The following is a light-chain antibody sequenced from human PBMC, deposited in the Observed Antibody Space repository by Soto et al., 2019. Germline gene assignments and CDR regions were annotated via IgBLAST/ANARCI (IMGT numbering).Light chain of an antibody. V-gene: IGLV2-23*01. CDR3: CSYAGSSTLV. CDR2: EGS. Sequence: QSALTQPASVSGSPGQSITISCTGTNSDVGSYNLVSWYQQHPGEAPKLMIYEGSKRPSGVSNRFSGSKSGNTASLTISGLQAEDEADYYCCSYAGSSTLVFGGGTKLTVL. J-gene: IGLJ3*02. CDR1: NSDVGSYNL.